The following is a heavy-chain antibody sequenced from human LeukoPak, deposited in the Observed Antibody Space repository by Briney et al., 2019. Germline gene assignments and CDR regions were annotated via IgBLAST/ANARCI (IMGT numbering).Heavy chain of an antibody. CDR2: IIPIFGTA. Sequence: SVKVSCKASGGTFSSYTISWVQQAPGQGLEWMGGIIPIFGTANYAQKFQGRVTITADESTSTAYMELSSLRSEDTAVYYCARDSGYCSSTSCNSFDYWGQGTLVTVSS. J-gene: IGHJ4*02. D-gene: IGHD2-2*01. CDR1: GGTFSSYT. V-gene: IGHV1-69*13. CDR3: ARDSGYCSSTSCNSFDY.